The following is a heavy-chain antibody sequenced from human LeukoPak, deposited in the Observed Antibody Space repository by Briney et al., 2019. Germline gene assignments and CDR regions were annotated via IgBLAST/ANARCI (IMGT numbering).Heavy chain of an antibody. CDR2: IYYSGST. CDR1: GGSISSYY. D-gene: IGHD6-13*01. Sequence: SETLSLTCTVSGGSISSYYWSWIRQPPGKGLEWIGYIYYSGSTNYNPSLKSRVTISVDTSKNQFSLKLSSVTAADTAVYYCARVAAGRNWFDPWGQGTLVTVSS. V-gene: IGHV4-59*12. CDR3: ARVAAGRNWFDP. J-gene: IGHJ5*02.